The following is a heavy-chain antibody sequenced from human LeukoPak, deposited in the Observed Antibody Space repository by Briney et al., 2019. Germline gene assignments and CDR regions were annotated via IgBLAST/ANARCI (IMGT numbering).Heavy chain of an antibody. CDR1: RFTFSSHG. Sequence: GGSLRLSCAASRFTFSSHGMHWVRQAPGKGLEWVAAIWYDGSNKYYADSVRGRFTIPRDNSKNTLYLQMNSLRAEDTAVYYCARGAQVGATDAFDIWGQGTLVTVSS. D-gene: IGHD1-26*01. V-gene: IGHV3-33*01. CDR3: ARGAQVGATDAFDI. J-gene: IGHJ3*02. CDR2: IWYDGSNK.